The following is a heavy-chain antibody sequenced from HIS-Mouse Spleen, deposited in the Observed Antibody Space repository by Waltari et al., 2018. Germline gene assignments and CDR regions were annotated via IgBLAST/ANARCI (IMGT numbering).Heavy chain of an antibody. Sequence: QVQLVESGGGVVQPGRSLRLPCAASGFTFSSYARHWVRQAPGKGLEWVAVISYDGSNKYYADSVKGRFTISRDNSKNTLYLQMNSLRAEDTAVYYCARASVVGSGHFDYWGQGTLVTVSS. D-gene: IGHD6-19*01. J-gene: IGHJ4*02. CDR3: ARASVVGSGHFDY. CDR1: GFTFSSYA. V-gene: IGHV3-30-3*01. CDR2: ISYDGSNK.